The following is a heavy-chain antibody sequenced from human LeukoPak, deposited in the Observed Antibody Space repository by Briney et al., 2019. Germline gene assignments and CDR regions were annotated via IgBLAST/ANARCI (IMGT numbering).Heavy chain of an antibody. J-gene: IGHJ4*02. CDR1: GFTVSSNY. CDR2: IYSGGST. D-gene: IGHD4-23*01. V-gene: IGHV3-66*01. Sequence: GGSLRLSCAASGFTVSSNYMSWVRQAPGKGLEWVSVIYSGGSTYYADSVKGRFTISRDNSKNTLYLQMNSLRAEDTAVYYCARTTVVTFDEDYWGQGTLVTVSP. CDR3: ARTTVVTFDEDY.